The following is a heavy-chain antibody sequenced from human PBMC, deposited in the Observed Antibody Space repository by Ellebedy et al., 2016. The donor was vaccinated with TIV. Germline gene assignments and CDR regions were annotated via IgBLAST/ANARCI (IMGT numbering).Heavy chain of an antibody. V-gene: IGHV4-59*13. CDR1: GASISSYY. CDR2: VYHTGTT. CDR3: ARAATYYDVLTGHTADWFDP. D-gene: IGHD3-9*01. J-gene: IGHJ5*02. Sequence: SETLSLXCTVSGASISSYYWSWIRQPPGEGLEWIGYVYHTGTTKYNPSLKSRATMSVDTSKNRFSLNLTSVTPADTAVYYCARAATYYDVLTGHTADWFDPWGQGTLVTVSS.